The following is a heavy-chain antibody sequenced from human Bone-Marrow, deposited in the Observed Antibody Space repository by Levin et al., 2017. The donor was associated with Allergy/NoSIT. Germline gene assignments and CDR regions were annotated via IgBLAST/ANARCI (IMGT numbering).Heavy chain of an antibody. J-gene: IGHJ2*01. CDR1: GFTFSDFA. CDR3: VRGPRDYGDRMEHWHFEF. V-gene: IGHV3-23*01. D-gene: IGHD4/OR15-4a*01. Sequence: SGGSLRLSCVASGFTFSDFAMGWVRQAPGKGPEWVSGISGSGTDTYSTDFVKGRFSTSRDNSKGVMYLQMNSLRVEDTALYHCVRGPRDYGDRMEHWHFEFWGRGTLVAVSS. CDR2: ISGSGTDT.